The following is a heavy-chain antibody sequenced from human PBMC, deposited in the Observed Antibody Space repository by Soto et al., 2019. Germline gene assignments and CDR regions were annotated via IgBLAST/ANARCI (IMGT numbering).Heavy chain of an antibody. CDR3: ARWYGSGSFGGYWFDP. CDR2: IYYSGST. CDR1: GGSISSYY. Sequence: SETLSLTCTVSGGSISSYYWSWIRQPPGKGLEWIGYIYYSGSTNYNPSLKSRVTISVDTSKNQFSLKLSSVTAADTAVYYCARWYGSGSFGGYWFDPWGQGTLVTV. V-gene: IGHV4-59*01. J-gene: IGHJ5*02. D-gene: IGHD3-10*01.